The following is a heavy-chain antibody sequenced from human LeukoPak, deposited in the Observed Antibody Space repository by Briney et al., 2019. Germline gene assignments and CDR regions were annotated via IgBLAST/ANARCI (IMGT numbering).Heavy chain of an antibody. Sequence: GGSLRLSCAASGFTFTSYWMSWVRQAPGKGLEWVANIKQDGSEEYYVDSVKGRFTTSRDNANNSLYLQMNSLRAEDTALYYCAKDLPRYCSGGSCYSGFDYWGQGTLVTVSS. J-gene: IGHJ4*02. V-gene: IGHV3-7*03. CDR3: AKDLPRYCSGGSCYSGFDY. CDR1: GFTFTSYW. CDR2: IKQDGSEE. D-gene: IGHD2-15*01.